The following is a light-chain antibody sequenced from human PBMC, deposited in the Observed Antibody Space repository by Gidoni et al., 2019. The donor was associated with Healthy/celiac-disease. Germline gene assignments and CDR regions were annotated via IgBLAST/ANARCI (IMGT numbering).Light chain of an antibody. CDR3: MQSIHLPRT. J-gene: IGKJ1*01. V-gene: IGKV2D-29*01. CDR2: EVS. CDR1: QSPLHSDGKTY. Sequence: DSVMTQTPLSLSVTPGQPASISCKSSQSPLHSDGKTYLSWYLQKPGQPPQLLIYEVSNRFSGVPERISSGWSGEDFTLKISRVEAEDVGVYYWMQSIHLPRTFGQGTKVEIK.